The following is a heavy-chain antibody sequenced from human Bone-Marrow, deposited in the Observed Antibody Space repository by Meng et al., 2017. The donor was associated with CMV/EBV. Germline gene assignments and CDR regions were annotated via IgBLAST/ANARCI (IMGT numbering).Heavy chain of an antibody. J-gene: IGHJ4*02. CDR3: ARVTERWDQQEVCDY. Sequence: ASVKVSCKDSGYTFTSYHINWVRQATGQGLEWMGWMSPNTANTGYAQKFQGRLTMTRNTSISTAYMELRSLRSDDTAVYYCARVTERWDQQEVCDYWGQGTLVTVSS. CDR2: MSPNTANT. D-gene: IGHD1-26*01. V-gene: IGHV1-8*01. CDR1: GYTFTSYH.